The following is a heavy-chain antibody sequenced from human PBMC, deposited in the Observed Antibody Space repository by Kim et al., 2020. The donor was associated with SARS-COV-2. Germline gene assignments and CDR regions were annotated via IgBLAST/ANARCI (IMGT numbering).Heavy chain of an antibody. CDR3: ARTLRFLEWSPDYYYGMDV. V-gene: IGHV3-48*02. D-gene: IGHD3-3*01. J-gene: IGHJ6*02. Sequence: GRITISRDNAKNSLYLQMNSLRDEDTAVYYCARTLRFLEWSPDYYYGMDVWGQGTTVTVSS.